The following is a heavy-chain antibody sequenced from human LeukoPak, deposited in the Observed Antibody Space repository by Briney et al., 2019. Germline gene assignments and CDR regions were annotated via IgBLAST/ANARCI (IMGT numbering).Heavy chain of an antibody. Sequence: PGRSLRLSCAASGFTFNNYIMHWVRQAPGKGLDWVAVILEDGSYQYYADSVKGRFTISRDNSKNTLYLQMNSLRAEDTAVYYCARARSSYGYGDAFDIWGQGTMVTVSS. V-gene: IGHV3-30*04. CDR1: GFTFNNYI. D-gene: IGHD5-18*01. J-gene: IGHJ3*02. CDR3: ARARSSYGYGDAFDI. CDR2: ILEDGSYQ.